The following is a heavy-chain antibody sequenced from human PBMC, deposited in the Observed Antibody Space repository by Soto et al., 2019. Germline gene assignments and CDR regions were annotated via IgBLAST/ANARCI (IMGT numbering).Heavy chain of an antibody. Sequence: GGSLRLSCAASGFTFSSYGMHWVRQAPGKGLEWVAVISYDGSNKYYADSVKGRFTISRDNSKNALYLQMNSLRAEDTAVYYCAKDLAIGHCSSTSCYEGDYYGMDVWGQGTTVTVS. D-gene: IGHD2-2*01. CDR3: AKDLAIGHCSSTSCYEGDYYGMDV. V-gene: IGHV3-30*18. J-gene: IGHJ6*02. CDR1: GFTFSSYG. CDR2: ISYDGSNK.